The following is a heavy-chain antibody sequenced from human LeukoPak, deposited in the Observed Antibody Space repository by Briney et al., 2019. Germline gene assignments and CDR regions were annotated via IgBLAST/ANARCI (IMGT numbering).Heavy chain of an antibody. D-gene: IGHD1-26*01. CDR3: AKGERYSGTYLFDY. CDR2: IRFDGSNK. V-gene: IGHV3-30*02. CDR1: GFTFSSYG. J-gene: IGHJ4*02. Sequence: GGSLRLSCAASGFTFSSYGMHWVRQVPGKGLEWVAFIRFDGSNKYYADSVKGRFTISRDNSKNTLSLQMNSLRPEDTAVYYCAKGERYSGTYLFDYWGQGTLVTVSS.